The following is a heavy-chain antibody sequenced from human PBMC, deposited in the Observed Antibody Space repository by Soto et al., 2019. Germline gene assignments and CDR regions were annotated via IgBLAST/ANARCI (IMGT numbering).Heavy chain of an antibody. CDR2: ITSRSDYI. D-gene: IGHD5-12*01. Sequence: EVQLVESGGGLVKPGGSLRLSCAASGFTFSAYSMSWVRQAPGKGLEWVSSITSRSDYIYYADSLKGRFTISRDNTKNSLYLQMHSLRAEDTAFYYCARIDGYTYPNAYWGQGTLVTVSS. CDR3: ARIDGYTYPNAY. J-gene: IGHJ4*02. CDR1: GFTFSAYS. V-gene: IGHV3-21*02.